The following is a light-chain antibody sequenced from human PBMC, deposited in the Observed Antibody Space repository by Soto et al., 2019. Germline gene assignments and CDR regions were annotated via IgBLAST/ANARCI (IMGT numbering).Light chain of an antibody. J-gene: IGKJ5*01. CDR3: MKGTPRPPIT. CDR1: KKHVYGDANTY. V-gene: IGKV2-30*01. Sequence: SVFGGSCKKHVYGDANTYLNWFQXRPGQSXXRXIYKVSNRDSGVPDRFSGIRSGTAFTVHISSVAAEDVGAYSSMKGTPRPPITFRVGTRLEIK. CDR2: KVS.